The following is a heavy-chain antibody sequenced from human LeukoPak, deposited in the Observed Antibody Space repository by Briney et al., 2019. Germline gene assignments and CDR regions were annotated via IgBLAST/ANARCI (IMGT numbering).Heavy chain of an antibody. J-gene: IGHJ4*02. Sequence: GGSLRFSCAASGFTFSSYSMNWVRQAPGKGLEWVSSISSSSSYIYYADSVKGRFTISRDNAKNSLYLQMNSLRAEDTAVYYCARDPGIAVAGTFDYWGQGTLVTASS. V-gene: IGHV3-21*01. CDR2: ISSSSSYI. CDR1: GFTFSSYS. CDR3: ARDPGIAVAGTFDY. D-gene: IGHD6-19*01.